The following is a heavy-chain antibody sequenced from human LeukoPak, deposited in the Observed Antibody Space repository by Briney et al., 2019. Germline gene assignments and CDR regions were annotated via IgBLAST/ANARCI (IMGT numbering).Heavy chain of an antibody. CDR3: ARGDGGGDDILTGYYDGSFDY. V-gene: IGHV3-11*01. CDR1: GFSFSEFY. CDR2: ISSTYTK. D-gene: IGHD3-9*01. J-gene: IGHJ4*02. Sequence: GGSLRLSCAASGFSFSEFYMGWIRQAPGKGLEWISYISSTYTKYYADSVKGRFTISRDNAKNSLYLQMNSLRADDTAVYYCARGDGGGDDILTGYYDGSFDYWGQGTLVNVSS.